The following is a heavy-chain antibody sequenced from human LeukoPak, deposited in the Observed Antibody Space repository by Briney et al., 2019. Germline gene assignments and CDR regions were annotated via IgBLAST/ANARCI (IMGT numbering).Heavy chain of an antibody. CDR3: ARVGNGDYVFDY. CDR2: ILYDGRTT. D-gene: IGHD4-17*01. J-gene: IGHJ4*02. V-gene: IGHV3-30*04. Sequence: GGSLRLSCAASGFTFRSYTMHWVRQAPGKGLEWVAVILYDGRTTNYAESVRGRFTISRDNAKNSLYLQMNSLRAEDTAVYYCARVGNGDYVFDYWGQGTLVTVSS. CDR1: GFTFRSYT.